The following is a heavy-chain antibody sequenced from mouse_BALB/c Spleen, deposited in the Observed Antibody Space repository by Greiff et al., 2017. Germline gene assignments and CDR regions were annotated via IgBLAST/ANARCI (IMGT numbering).Heavy chain of an antibody. CDR3: ARDGNYAMDY. V-gene: IGHV5-4*02. CDR2: ISDGGSYT. Sequence: EVKLMDSGGGLVKPGGSLKLSCAASGFTFSDYYMYWVRQTPEKRLEWVATISDGGSYTYYPDSVKGRFTISRDNAKNNLYLQMSSLKSEDTAMYYCARDGNYAMDYWGQGTSVTVSS. J-gene: IGHJ4*01. D-gene: IGHD1-1*02. CDR1: GFTFSDYY.